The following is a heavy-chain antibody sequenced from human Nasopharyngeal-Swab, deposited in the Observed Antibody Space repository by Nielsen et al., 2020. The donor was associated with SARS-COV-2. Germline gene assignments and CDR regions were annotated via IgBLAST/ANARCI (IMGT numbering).Heavy chain of an antibody. CDR3: ARAGLPDTYYYYYGMDV. CDR2: IDPSDSYT. Sequence: GGSLRLSCKGSGYSFTSYWISRVRQMPGKGLEGMGRIDPSDSYTNYSPSFQGHVTISADKSISTAYLQWSSLKASDTAMYYCARAGLPDTYYYYYGMDVWGQGTTVTVSS. V-gene: IGHV5-10-1*01. D-gene: IGHD3/OR15-3a*01. J-gene: IGHJ6*02. CDR1: GYSFTSYW.